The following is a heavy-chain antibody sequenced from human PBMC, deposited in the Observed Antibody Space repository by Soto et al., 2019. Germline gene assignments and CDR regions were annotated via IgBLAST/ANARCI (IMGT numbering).Heavy chain of an antibody. CDR1: GYTFTSYY. V-gene: IGHV1-46*03. J-gene: IGHJ6*03. D-gene: IGHD2-2*01. CDR2: INPSGGST. CDR3: ARAPPDIVVGGDYYYYYYMDV. Sequence: ASVKVSCKASGYTFTSYYMHWVRQAPGQGLEWMGIINPSGGSTSYAQKFQGRVTMTRDTSTSTVYMGLSSLRSEDTAVYYCARAPPDIVVGGDYYYYYYMDVWGKGTTVTVSS.